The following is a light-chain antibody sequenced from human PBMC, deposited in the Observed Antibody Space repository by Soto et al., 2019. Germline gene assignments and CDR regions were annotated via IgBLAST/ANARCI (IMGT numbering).Light chain of an antibody. V-gene: IGKV1-27*01. CDR2: EAS. CDR1: HDFSNY. CDR3: QKYNDAPRT. Sequence: EIPQSPSPLSASVRDSLTIMWRASHDFSNYLACYQQKPGGASKLLIYEASTLQSVVPSRFSVSGSGADFTLTISSLQPEDVAIYYCQKYNDAPRTFGQGTSVEMK. J-gene: IGKJ1*01.